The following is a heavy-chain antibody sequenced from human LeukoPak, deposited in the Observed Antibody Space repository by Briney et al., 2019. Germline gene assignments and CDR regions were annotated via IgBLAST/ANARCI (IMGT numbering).Heavy chain of an antibody. D-gene: IGHD3-22*01. V-gene: IGHV4-59*01. CDR3: ARVTGYMIEDYFDY. J-gene: IGHJ4*02. CDR2: IYYSGST. Sequence: AEALSLTCTCCGGSLSRYYWSWLGQPRGRGVEGMGYIYYSGSTNYNPSLRSRVTISVDTSKNQFSLRLSSVTAADTAVYYCARVTGYMIEDYFDYWGQGTLVTVSS. CDR1: GGSLSRYY.